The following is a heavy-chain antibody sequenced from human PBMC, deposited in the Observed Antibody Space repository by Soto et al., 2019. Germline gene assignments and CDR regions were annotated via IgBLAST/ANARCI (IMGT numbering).Heavy chain of an antibody. CDR1: GGSFSGYY. J-gene: IGHJ5*02. Sequence: SETLSLTCAVYGGSFSGYYWSWIRQPPGTGLEWIGEINHSGSTNYNPSLKSRVTISVDTSKNQFSLKLSSVTAADTAVYYCARGRYRAEYSSSWNRYNWFDPWGQGTLVTVS. CDR3: ARGRYRAEYSSSWNRYNWFDP. V-gene: IGHV4-34*01. D-gene: IGHD6-13*01. CDR2: INHSGST.